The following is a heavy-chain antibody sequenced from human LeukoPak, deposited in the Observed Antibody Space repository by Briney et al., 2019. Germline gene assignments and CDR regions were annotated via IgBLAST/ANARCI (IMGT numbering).Heavy chain of an antibody. D-gene: IGHD6-19*01. J-gene: IGHJ4*02. Sequence: SETLSLTCTVSGGSISSYYWSWIRQPPGKGLEWIGYIYYSGSTNYNPSLKSRVTISVDTSKNQFSLKLSSVTAADTAVYYCARDVPGYSSGWSRGHFDYWGQGTLVTVSS. CDR2: IYYSGST. CDR3: ARDVPGYSSGWSRGHFDY. CDR1: GGSISSYY. V-gene: IGHV4-59*12.